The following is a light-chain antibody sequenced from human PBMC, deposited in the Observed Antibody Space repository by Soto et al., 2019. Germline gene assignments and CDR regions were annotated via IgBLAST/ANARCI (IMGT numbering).Light chain of an antibody. CDR2: WAS. CDR1: RSVLYSSNNENF. J-gene: IGKJ1*01. V-gene: IGKV4-1*01. Sequence: DIVMTQSPDSLAVSLGERATINCKSSRSVLYSSNNENFLAWYQQKPGQSPKLLIYWASTRESGVPDRFSGSASGTDFTLTISSLQAEDVAVYYCQQYYRTPPWTFGQGTRVEIK. CDR3: QQYYRTPPWT.